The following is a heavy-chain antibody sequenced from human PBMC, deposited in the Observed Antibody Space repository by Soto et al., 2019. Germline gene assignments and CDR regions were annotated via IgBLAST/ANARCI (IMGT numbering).Heavy chain of an antibody. V-gene: IGHV4-31*03. CDR1: GGSISSGVYY. CDR3: ATRTDYYYGSGSLGGMDV. D-gene: IGHD3-10*01. J-gene: IGHJ6*02. CDR2: IYYSGST. Sequence: QVQLQESGPGLVKPSQTLSLTCTVSGGSISSGVYYWSWIRQHPGKGLEWIGYIYYSGSTHYNPYLTSRVTISVDTSKNQFSLKLSSVTAADTAVYYCATRTDYYYGSGSLGGMDVWGQGTTVTVSS.